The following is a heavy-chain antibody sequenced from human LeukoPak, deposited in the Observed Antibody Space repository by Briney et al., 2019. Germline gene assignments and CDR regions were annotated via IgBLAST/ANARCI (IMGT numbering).Heavy chain of an antibody. CDR2: ISSSGSTI. CDR3: ARGGPPYWYFDL. CDR1: GSTFSSYE. V-gene: IGHV3-48*03. D-gene: IGHD3-16*01. J-gene: IGHJ2*01. Sequence: GGSLRLSCAASGSTFSSYEMNWVRQAPGKGLEWVSYISSSGSTIYYADSVKGRFTISRDNAKNSLYLQMNSLRAVDTAVYYCARGGPPYWYFDLWGRGTLVTVSS.